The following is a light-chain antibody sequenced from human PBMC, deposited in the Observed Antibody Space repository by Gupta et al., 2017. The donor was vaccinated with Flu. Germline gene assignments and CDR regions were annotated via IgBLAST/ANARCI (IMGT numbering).Light chain of an antibody. CDR2: GAS. Sequence: EILLLQSPDTLSVSPGERATLSCRASQSISSNLAWYQHKPGLAPRLLIFGASTRATGIADRFSGSGSGTEFTLTISSQESEDFAVYYCQQYDDWPPITFGQGTRLEIK. J-gene: IGKJ5*01. CDR3: QQYDDWPPIT. CDR1: QSISSN. V-gene: IGKV3-15*01.